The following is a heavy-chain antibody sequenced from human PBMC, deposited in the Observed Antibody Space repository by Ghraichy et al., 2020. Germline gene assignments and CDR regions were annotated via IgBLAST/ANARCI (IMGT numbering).Heavy chain of an antibody. Sequence: GGSLRLSCAASGFTFSSYSMNWVRQAPGKGLEWVSSISSSSSYIYYADSVKGRFTISRDNAKNSLYLQMNSLRAEDTAVYYCARASYCGGDCTILGYYYYGMDVWGQGTTVTVSS. CDR2: ISSSSSYI. CDR3: ARASYCGGDCTILGYYYYGMDV. CDR1: GFTFSSYS. J-gene: IGHJ6*02. V-gene: IGHV3-21*01. D-gene: IGHD2-21*02.